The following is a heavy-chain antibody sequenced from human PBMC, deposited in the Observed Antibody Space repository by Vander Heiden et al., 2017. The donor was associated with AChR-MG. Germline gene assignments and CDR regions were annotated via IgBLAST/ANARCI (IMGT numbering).Heavy chain of an antibody. V-gene: IGHV4-39*01. CDR2: IFHSGST. Sequence: QLQLQESGPGLVKPSETLSLTCTVSGGSISSSSYYWGWIRQPPGKGLEWIGSIYYSGSIFHSGSTYYNPSLKSRVTISVDTSKNQFSLKLSSVTAADTAVYYCARHRAAQNHWFDPWGQGTLVIVSS. CDR1: GGSISSSSYY. J-gene: IGHJ5*02. D-gene: IGHD6-25*01. CDR3: ARHRAAQNHWFDP.